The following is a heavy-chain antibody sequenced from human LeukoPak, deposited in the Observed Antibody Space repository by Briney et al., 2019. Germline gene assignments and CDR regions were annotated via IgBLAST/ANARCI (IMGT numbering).Heavy chain of an antibody. CDR1: GFPFSSYW. CDR2: IKQDGSKK. CDR3: TRVGYIDEGIDY. V-gene: IGHV3-7*04. J-gene: IGHJ4*02. D-gene: IGHD5-24*01. Sequence: GGSLRLSCVASGFPFSSYWMTWVRQAPGKGLEWVANIKQDGSKKYYVDSVKGRFTTSRDNAKNSLYLQMNSLRAEDTAIYYCTRVGYIDEGIDYWGQGTLVTVSS.